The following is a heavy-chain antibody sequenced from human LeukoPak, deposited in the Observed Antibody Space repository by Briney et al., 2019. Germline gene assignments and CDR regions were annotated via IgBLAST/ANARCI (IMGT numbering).Heavy chain of an antibody. J-gene: IGHJ6*02. V-gene: IGHV4-59*08. CDR3: ARNLGYCSGGSCYYYYYGMDV. CDR1: GGSISSYY. D-gene: IGHD2-15*01. CDR2: IFYSGSP. Sequence: SETLSLTCTVSGGSISSYYWSWIRQSPGKGLEWIANIFYSGSPNYNPSLRSRVTISFDTSKNQFSLKLSSVTAADTAVYYCARNLGYCSGGSCYYYYYGMDVWGQGTTVTVSS.